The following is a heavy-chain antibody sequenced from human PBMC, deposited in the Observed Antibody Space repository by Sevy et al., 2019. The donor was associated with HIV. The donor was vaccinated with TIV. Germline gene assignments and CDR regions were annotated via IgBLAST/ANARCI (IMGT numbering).Heavy chain of an antibody. D-gene: IGHD2-15*01. CDR2: ISSSSSTI. Sequence: GGSLRLSCAASGFTFSSYSMNWDRQAPGKGLEWVSYISSSSSTIYYAHSVKGRFTISRDNAKNSLYLQMNSLRAEDTAVYYCARVGIVVGGAFDIWGQGTMVTVSS. J-gene: IGHJ3*02. CDR3: ARVGIVVGGAFDI. CDR1: GFTFSSYS. V-gene: IGHV3-48*01.